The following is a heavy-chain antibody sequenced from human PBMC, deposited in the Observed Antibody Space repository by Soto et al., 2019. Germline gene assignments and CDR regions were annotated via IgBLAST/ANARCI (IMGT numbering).Heavy chain of an antibody. CDR3: ATGVWGPES. J-gene: IGHJ5*02. CDR1: VFTFSNYL. Sequence: GGSLRLSCAASVFTFSNYLMTWIRQVPGKGLECVANIKSDGSGENYVDSVNGRFTISRDNAKNSLYLQLSSLRPDDTAIYYCATGVWGPESWGQGTLVTVSS. D-gene: IGHD3-16*01. V-gene: IGHV3-7*03. CDR2: IKSDGSGE.